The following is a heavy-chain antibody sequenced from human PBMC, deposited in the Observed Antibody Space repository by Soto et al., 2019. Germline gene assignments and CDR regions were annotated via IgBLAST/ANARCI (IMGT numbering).Heavy chain of an antibody. CDR3: ARRKLHCGGGSCYATNDLDY. V-gene: IGHV5-51*01. CDR2: VFPGDSET. CDR1: GYTFNNYW. D-gene: IGHD2-15*01. Sequence: DVQLVQSGAEVRKPGESLTISCQVSGYTFNNYWVAWVRQRPGKGLEWMGIVFPGDSETRYSPSFQGQVTLSADQSTSTAFLQWNSLRTSDTAVYYCARRKLHCGGGSCYATNDLDYWGQGTKVTVS. J-gene: IGHJ4*02.